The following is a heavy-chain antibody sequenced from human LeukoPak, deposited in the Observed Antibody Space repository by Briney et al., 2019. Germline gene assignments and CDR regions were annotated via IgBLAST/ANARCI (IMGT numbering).Heavy chain of an antibody. CDR1: GGSISSSTFY. CDR2: IFSGGST. Sequence: PSETLSLTCTVSGGSISSSTFYRGWIRQPPGKGLEWIGSIFSGGSTYYNPSLKSRVTISVDTSKNQFSLKLSSVTAADTAVYYCARDRYIYGSEDRFDYWGQGTLVTVSS. V-gene: IGHV4-39*07. CDR3: ARDRYIYGSEDRFDY. D-gene: IGHD5-18*01. J-gene: IGHJ4*02.